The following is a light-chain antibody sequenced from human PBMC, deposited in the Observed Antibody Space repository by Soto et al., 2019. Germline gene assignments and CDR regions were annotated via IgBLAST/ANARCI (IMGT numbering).Light chain of an antibody. CDR3: QQYHTSWT. CDR1: HSISRW. J-gene: IGKJ1*01. CDR2: DGF. V-gene: IGKV1-5*01. Sequence: DIQMTQSPSTLSASVGDRVTITCRASHSISRWLAWYQQKPGKAPNLLIHDGFSLESGVPSRFSGSGSGTEFTLTITSLQPDDFANYYCQQYHTSWTFGQGTRVEI.